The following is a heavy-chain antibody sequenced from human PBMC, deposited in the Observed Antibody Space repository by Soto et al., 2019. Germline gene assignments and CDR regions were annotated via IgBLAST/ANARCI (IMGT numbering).Heavy chain of an antibody. J-gene: IGHJ6*04. CDR2: MNPNSGNT. CDR3: ARLKRVVPILYYYYGMDG. V-gene: IGHV1-8*01. D-gene: IGHD2-8*01. CDR1: GYTFTSYD. Sequence: ASVTVSCKASGYTFTSYDINWVRQATGQGLEWMGWMNPNSGNTGYAQKFQGRVTMTRNTSISTAYMELSSLRSEDTAVYYCARLKRVVPILYYYYGMDGWGKGTTGTV.